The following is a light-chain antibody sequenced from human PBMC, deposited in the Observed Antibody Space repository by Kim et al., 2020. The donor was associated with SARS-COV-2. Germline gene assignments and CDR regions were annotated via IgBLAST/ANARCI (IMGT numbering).Light chain of an antibody. Sequence: VVRQSPATLSLSPGERATLSCRASQCVGTYLAWYQQKPGQAPRLLIYDASKRATGIPARFRGSGSGTDFTLTIGTLEPEDSAVYYYQQRGNFGQGTRLEIK. CDR2: DAS. CDR3: QQRGN. CDR1: QCVGTY. J-gene: IGKJ5*01. V-gene: IGKV3-11*01.